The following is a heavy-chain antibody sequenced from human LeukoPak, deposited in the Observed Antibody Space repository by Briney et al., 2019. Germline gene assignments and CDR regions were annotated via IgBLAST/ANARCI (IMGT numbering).Heavy chain of an antibody. Sequence: SETLSLTCAVSGGSISSGGYSWSWIRQPPGKGLEWIGYIYHSGSTYYNPSLKSRVTISVDTSKNQFSLKLSSVTAADTAVYYCARRYYYGSGSWGFDYWGQGTLVTVSS. CDR3: ARRYYYGSGSWGFDY. CDR2: IYHSGST. CDR1: GGSISSGGYS. J-gene: IGHJ4*02. V-gene: IGHV4-30-2*01. D-gene: IGHD3-10*01.